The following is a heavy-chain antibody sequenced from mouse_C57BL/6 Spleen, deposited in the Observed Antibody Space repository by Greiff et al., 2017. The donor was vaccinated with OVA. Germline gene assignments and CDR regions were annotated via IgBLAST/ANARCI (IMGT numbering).Heavy chain of an antibody. V-gene: IGHV1-53*01. CDR3: ARSRGNYYGSSYEAMDY. Sequence: QVQLQQPGTELVKPGASVKLSCKASGYTFTSYWMNWVKQSPGQGLEWIGNINPSNGGTNYNETFKSKATLTVDNSSSTAYMQLSSLTSADSAVYYCARSRGNYYGSSYEAMDYWGHGTSVTVSS. CDR1: GYTFTSYW. J-gene: IGHJ4*01. D-gene: IGHD1-1*01. CDR2: INPSNGGT.